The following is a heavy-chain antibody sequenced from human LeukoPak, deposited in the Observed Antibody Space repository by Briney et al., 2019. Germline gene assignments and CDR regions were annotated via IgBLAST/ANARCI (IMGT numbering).Heavy chain of an antibody. CDR2: INRNGST. J-gene: IGHJ5*02. Sequence: KPSETLSLTCAVYGGSFSDDFWSWIRQPPGKGLEWIGEINRNGSTNYNPSLKNRVTMSVNTSKNQFSLKLSSVTAADTAVYYCTRANYDFGSGYLRGWFGPWGQGTLVTVSS. V-gene: IGHV4-34*01. CDR3: TRANYDFGSGYLRGWFGP. CDR1: GGSFSDDF. D-gene: IGHD3-3*01.